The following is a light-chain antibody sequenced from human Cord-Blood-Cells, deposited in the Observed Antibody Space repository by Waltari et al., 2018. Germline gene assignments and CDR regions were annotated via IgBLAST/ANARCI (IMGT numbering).Light chain of an antibody. CDR3: SSYAGSNNLGV. J-gene: IGLJ1*01. V-gene: IGLV2-8*01. CDR1: SSHVGGYNY. Sequence: QSALTQPPSASGSPGQSVTIPCTGTSSHVGGYNYVSWYQQHPGKAPKLMIYEVSKRPSGVPDRFSGSKSGNTASLTVSGLQAEDEADYYCSSYAGSNNLGVFGTGTKVTVL. CDR2: EVS.